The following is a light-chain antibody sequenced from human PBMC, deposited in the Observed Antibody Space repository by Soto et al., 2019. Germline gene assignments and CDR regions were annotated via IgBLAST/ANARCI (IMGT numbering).Light chain of an antibody. Sequence: DIQMTQSPSSVSASVGDRVTITCRASQVISSWLAWFQQKPGKAPKLLISGASNLQSGVPPRFSGSGSGADFTLTISSLQPEDFATYYCQQAYSLPFTFGPGTKVDIK. J-gene: IGKJ3*01. CDR2: GAS. CDR1: QVISSW. V-gene: IGKV1-12*02. CDR3: QQAYSLPFT.